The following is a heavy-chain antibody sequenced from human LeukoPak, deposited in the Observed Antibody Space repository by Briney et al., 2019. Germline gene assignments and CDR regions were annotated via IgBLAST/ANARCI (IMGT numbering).Heavy chain of an antibody. D-gene: IGHD3-22*01. CDR3: PSFSVITTVTTNWFDP. CDR2: INPSGGST. V-gene: IGHV1-46*01. Sequence: ASVTVSCTASGYTFTSYYMHWVRPAPGQGLERMGIINPSGGSTSYAQKFQGRVTMARDTSTSTVYMELSSLRSEDTAVYYCPSFSVITTVTTNWFDPWGQGTLVTVSS. J-gene: IGHJ5*02. CDR1: GYTFTSYY.